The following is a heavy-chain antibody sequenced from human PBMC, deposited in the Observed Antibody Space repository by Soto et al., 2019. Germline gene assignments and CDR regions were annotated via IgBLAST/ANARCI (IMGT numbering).Heavy chain of an antibody. CDR1: GGSIRSYY. CDR2: IYYSGST. J-gene: IGHJ4*02. V-gene: IGHV4-59*08. Sequence: QVQLQEWGPGLVKPSATLSLTCTVSGGSIRSYYWSWIRQPPGKGLEWIGYIYYSGSTNYNPSLKSRVTISVDTSKNLFSLKLSSVTAADTVVYCCARRMRGYNYLFGYRGQGTLVTVSS. D-gene: IGHD5-12*01. CDR3: ARRMRGYNYLFGY.